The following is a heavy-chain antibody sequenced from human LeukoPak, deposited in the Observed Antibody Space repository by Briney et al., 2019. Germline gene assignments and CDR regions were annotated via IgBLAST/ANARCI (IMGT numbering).Heavy chain of an antibody. V-gene: IGHV4-4*07. Sequence: MASETLSLTYTVSGGSISNYYWSWIRQPAGKGPEWIGRIHTSGNILYNPSLKSRLTMSVDTSKNQFSLNLRSVTAADTALYYCARGPPSGATRFDNWGQGNLVSVSS. CDR3: ARGPPSGATRFDN. D-gene: IGHD1-26*01. CDR2: IHTSGNI. J-gene: IGHJ4*02. CDR1: GGSISNYY.